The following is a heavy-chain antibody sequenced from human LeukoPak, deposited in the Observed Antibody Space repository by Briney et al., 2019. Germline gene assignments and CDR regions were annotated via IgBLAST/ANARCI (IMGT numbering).Heavy chain of an antibody. Sequence: PSGTLSLTCAVSGVSISSNLWWTWVRQPPGKGLEWIAEIHHSGSINYNPSLKSRVAISVDTSKNQFSLKLSSVTAADTAVYYCAKESYYYYYMDVWGKGTTVTVSS. V-gene: IGHV4-4*02. CDR2: IHHSGSI. J-gene: IGHJ6*03. CDR3: AKESYYYYYMDV. CDR1: GVSISSNLW.